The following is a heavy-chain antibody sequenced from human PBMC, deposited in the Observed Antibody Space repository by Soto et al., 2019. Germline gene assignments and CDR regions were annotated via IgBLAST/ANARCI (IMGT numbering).Heavy chain of an antibody. J-gene: IGHJ4*02. Sequence: PGESLKISCKGSGYSFTSYWIGWVRQMPGKGLEWMGIIYPGDSDTGYSPSFQGQVTISADKSISTAYLQWSSLKASDTAMYYCARSARPGVYSSSWDGYNWFYFDQWGQGTLVTVSS. CDR1: GYSFTSYW. CDR3: ARSARPGVYSSSWDGYNWFYFDQ. V-gene: IGHV5-51*01. CDR2: IYPGDSDT. D-gene: IGHD6-13*01.